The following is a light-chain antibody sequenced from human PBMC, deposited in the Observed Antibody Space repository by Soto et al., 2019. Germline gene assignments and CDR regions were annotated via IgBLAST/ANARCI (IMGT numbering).Light chain of an antibody. J-gene: IGKJ2*01. V-gene: IGKV3-20*01. Sequence: EMVLTQSPDTLSLSPGERATLSCKASQSVSSSYLAWYQQRPGQAPRLLIHGASKRATGIPDRFSGRGSGTDFTLTISSLQSEDFAVYYCQQYNNWPPVYPFGQGTKLEIK. CDR3: QQYNNWPPVYP. CDR2: GAS. CDR1: QSVSSSY.